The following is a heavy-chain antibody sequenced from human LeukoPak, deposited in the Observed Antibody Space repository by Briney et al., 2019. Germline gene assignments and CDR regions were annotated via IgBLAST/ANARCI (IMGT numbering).Heavy chain of an antibody. V-gene: IGHV3-53*01. CDR3: ARARGYSGYESKWYYYGMDV. Sequence: GGSLRLSCAASGFTFSSNYMSWVRQAPGKGLGRVSVIYSGGSTYYADSVKGRFTISRDNSKNTLYVQMNSLRAEDTAVYYCARARGYSGYESKWYYYGMDVWGQGTTVTVSS. CDR1: GFTFSSNY. J-gene: IGHJ6*02. CDR2: IYSGGST. D-gene: IGHD5-12*01.